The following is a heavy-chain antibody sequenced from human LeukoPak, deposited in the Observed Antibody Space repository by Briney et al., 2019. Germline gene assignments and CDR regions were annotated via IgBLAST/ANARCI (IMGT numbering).Heavy chain of an antibody. CDR1: GGTFSSYA. CDR2: IIPIFGTA. J-gene: IGHJ6*04. V-gene: IGHV1-69*13. CDR3: ARGFDFWSGFSDV. Sequence: SVKVSCKASGGTFSSYAISWVRQAPGQGLEWMGGIIPIFGTANYAQKFQGRVTITADESTSTAYMELSGLRSEDTAVYYCARGFDFWSGFSDVWGKGTTVTVSS. D-gene: IGHD3-3*01.